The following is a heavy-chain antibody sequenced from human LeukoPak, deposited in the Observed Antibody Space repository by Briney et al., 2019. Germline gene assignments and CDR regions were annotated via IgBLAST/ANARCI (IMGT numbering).Heavy chain of an antibody. V-gene: IGHV1-46*01. CDR3: ASLGPDYYDSSGFKGDY. Sequence: ASVKVSCKASGYTFTSYYMHWVRQAPGQGLEWMGIMNPSGGSTSYAQKFQGRVTMTRDTSTSTVYMELSSLRSEDTAVYYCASLGPDYYDSSGFKGDYWGQGTLVTVSS. CDR1: GYTFTSYY. J-gene: IGHJ4*02. CDR2: MNPSGGST. D-gene: IGHD3-22*01.